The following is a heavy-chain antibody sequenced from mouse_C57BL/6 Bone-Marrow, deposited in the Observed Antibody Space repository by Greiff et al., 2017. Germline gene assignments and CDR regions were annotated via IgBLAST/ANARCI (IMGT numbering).Heavy chain of an antibody. J-gene: IGHJ3*01. D-gene: IGHD2-2*01. Sequence: QVQLQQPGAELVKPGASVKLSCKASGYTFTSYWMHWVKQRPGQGLEWIGMIHPNSGSTNYNEKFKSKATLTVDKSSSTAYMQLSSLTSEDSAVYYCARSAMHGYDGGAWFAYWGQGTLVTVSA. CDR1: GYTFTSYW. CDR2: IHPNSGST. CDR3: ARSAMHGYDGGAWFAY. V-gene: IGHV1-64*01.